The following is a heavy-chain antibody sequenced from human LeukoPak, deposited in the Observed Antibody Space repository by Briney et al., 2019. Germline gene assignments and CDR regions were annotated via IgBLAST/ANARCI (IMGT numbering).Heavy chain of an antibody. CDR2: ISGGGGGT. V-gene: IGHV3-23*01. D-gene: IGHD3-10*01. J-gene: IGHJ4*02. CDR3: ARGPRFPDS. CDR1: GFTFSSYA. Sequence: GGSLRLSCAASGFTFSSYAMSWVRQAPGKGLEWVSSISGGGGGTYYADSVKGRFTISRDNSKNTLYLQMNSLRAEDTAVYYCARGPRFPDSWGQGTLVTVSS.